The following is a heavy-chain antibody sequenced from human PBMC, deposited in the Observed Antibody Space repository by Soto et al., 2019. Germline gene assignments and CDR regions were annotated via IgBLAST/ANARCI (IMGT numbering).Heavy chain of an antibody. Sequence: QVQLVESGGGVVQPGTSLRLSCVGSGFTFRSYVIHWVRQAPGKGLEWVALNSYDGSNNFYGDSVKGRFTISRHNSRNTVELHMDSLSFEDTALYYCARWGTTGGLDVGGQGTLVSVSS. CDR3: ARWGTTGGLDV. CDR1: GFTFRSYV. J-gene: IGHJ4*02. V-gene: IGHV3-33*05. D-gene: IGHD3-16*01. CDR2: NSYDGSNN.